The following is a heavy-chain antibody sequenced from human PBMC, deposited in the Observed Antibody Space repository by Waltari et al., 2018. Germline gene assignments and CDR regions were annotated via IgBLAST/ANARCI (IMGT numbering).Heavy chain of an antibody. J-gene: IGHJ4*02. Sequence: QVQLKESGPGLVKPSGTLALTCGVSHGSISGSSSYWGWIRQPPGKALEWIGSIFYSGSAHFNPSLKSRVTRSVDTSKNQFSLKLNSVTAADTALYYCAMHGPYSSSWFLVDWGQGTLVTVSS. CDR1: HGSISGSSSY. V-gene: IGHV4-39*01. CDR2: IFYSGSA. CDR3: AMHGPYSSSWFLVD. D-gene: IGHD6-13*01.